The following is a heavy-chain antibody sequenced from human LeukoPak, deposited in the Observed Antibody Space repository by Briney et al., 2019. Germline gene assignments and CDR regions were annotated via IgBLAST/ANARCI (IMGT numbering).Heavy chain of an antibody. CDR1: NGSISSYY. D-gene: IGHD2-21*02. J-gene: IGHJ4*02. CDR2: IYYIGST. CDR3: ARHAQTASSPLDY. Sequence: KPSETLSLTCTVSNGSISSYYWSWIRQPPGKGVEFIGFIYYIGSTNYNPSLKSRVTISVDTSKNQFSLKLRSVTATDTAVYYCARHAQTASSPLDYWGQGTLVTVSS. V-gene: IGHV4-59*08.